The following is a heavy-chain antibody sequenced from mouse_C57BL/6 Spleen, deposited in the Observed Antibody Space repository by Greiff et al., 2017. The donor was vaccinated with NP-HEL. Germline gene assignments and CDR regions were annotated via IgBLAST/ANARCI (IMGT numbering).Heavy chain of an antibody. J-gene: IGHJ4*01. CDR2: INPNNGGT. D-gene: IGHD3-2*02. V-gene: IGHV1-18*01. CDR3: AQTAQATMAMDY. Sequence: VQLQQSGPELVKPGASVKIPCKASGYTFTDYNMDWVKQSHGKSLEWIGDINPNNGGTIYNQKFKGKATLTVDKSSSTAYMELRSLTSEDTAVYYCAQTAQATMAMDYWGQGTSVTVSS. CDR1: GYTFTDYN.